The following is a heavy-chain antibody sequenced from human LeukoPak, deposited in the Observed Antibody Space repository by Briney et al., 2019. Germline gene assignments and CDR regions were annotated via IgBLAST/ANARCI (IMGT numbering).Heavy chain of an antibody. CDR2: IYSGGST. J-gene: IGHJ6*03. D-gene: IGHD3-10*01. Sequence: GGSLRLSCAASGFTVSSNYMSWVRQAPGKGLEWVPVIYSGGSTYYADSVKGRFTISRDNSKNTLYLQMNSLRAEDTAVYYCASGSGSYRTPYYYMDVWGTGTTVTVSS. V-gene: IGHV3-53*01. CDR3: ASGSGSYRTPYYYMDV. CDR1: GFTVSSNY.